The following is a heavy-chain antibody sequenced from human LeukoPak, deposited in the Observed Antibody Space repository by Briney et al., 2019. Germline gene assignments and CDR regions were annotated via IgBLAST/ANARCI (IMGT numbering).Heavy chain of an antibody. V-gene: IGHV3-23*01. D-gene: IGHD3-22*01. CDR3: AKDLDYYDSSGYYNGAFDI. J-gene: IGHJ3*02. Sequence: GGSLRLSCAASGFTFSSYAMSWVRQAPGKGLEWASAISGSGGSTYYADSVKGRFTISRDNSKNTLYLQMNSLRAEDTAVYYCAKDLDYYDSSGYYNGAFDIWGQGTMVTVSS. CDR2: ISGSGGST. CDR1: GFTFSSYA.